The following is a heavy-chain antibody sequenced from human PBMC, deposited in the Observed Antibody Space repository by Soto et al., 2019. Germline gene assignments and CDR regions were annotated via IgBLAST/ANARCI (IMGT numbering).Heavy chain of an antibody. CDR3: AREGSGYNF. CDR1: GGTFSSYA. J-gene: IGHJ1*01. V-gene: IGHV1-69*13. D-gene: IGHD5-12*01. Sequence: SVKVSCKASGGTFSSYAISWVRQAPGQGLEWMGGIIPVFGRPNYAQRFRGRLTITADESTNTGYMELIDLRSEDTAAYYCAREGSGYNFWGQGTQVTVSS. CDR2: IIPVFGRP.